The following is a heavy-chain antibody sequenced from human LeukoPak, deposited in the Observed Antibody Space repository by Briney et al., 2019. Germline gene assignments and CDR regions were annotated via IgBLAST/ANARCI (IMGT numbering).Heavy chain of an antibody. CDR1: GYNFTNYW. CDR2: IYPGDSDT. J-gene: IGHJ4*02. D-gene: IGHD6-13*01. CDR3: VRFGLTSSLDY. Sequence: PGESLKISCKGSGYNFTNYWIGWMRQVPGKGLEWLGLIYPGDSDTRYSPSFQGQVTFSMDMSINTAYLQWGGLKASDTAIYYCVRFGLTSSLDYWGQGTLVTVSS. V-gene: IGHV5-51*01.